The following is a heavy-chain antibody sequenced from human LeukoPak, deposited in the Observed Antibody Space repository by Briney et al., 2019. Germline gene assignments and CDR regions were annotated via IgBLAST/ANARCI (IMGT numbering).Heavy chain of an antibody. CDR3: ARGGDGIDI. CDR2: INQDESNA. Sequence: GGSLRVSCAVSGFTFRNDLMHWVGQAPGQGLGWVSRINQDESNAYADSVKGRCTISRDNAKHMPYIQMTALRAEDPAVYFCARGGDGIDIWGKGTTVIVSS. CDR1: GFTFRNDL. V-gene: IGHV3-74*01. D-gene: IGHD5-24*01. J-gene: IGHJ3*02.